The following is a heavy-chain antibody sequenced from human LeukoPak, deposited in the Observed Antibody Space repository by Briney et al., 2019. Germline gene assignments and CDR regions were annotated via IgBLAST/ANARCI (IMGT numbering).Heavy chain of an antibody. CDR1: GYTFTSYY. V-gene: IGHV1-46*01. CDR2: INPSGGST. J-gene: IGHJ4*02. Sequence: GASVKVSCKASGYTFTSYYMHWVRQAPGQGLEWMGIINPSGGSTSYAQKFQGRVTMTRDTSTSTVYMELSSLRSEDTAVYYCARSTMVRGVIPPPSDYWGQGTPVTVSS. D-gene: IGHD3-10*01. CDR3: ARSTMVRGVIPPPSDY.